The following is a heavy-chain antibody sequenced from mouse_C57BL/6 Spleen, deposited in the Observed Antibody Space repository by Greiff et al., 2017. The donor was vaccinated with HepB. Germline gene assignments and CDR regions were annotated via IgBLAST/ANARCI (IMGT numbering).Heavy chain of an antibody. J-gene: IGHJ4*01. Sequence: QVQLQQSGAELARPGASVKLSCKASGYTFTSYGISWVKQRTGQGLEWIGEIYPRSGNTYYNEKFKGKATLTADKSSSTAYMELRSLTSEDSAVYFCARLGNGSSYYAMDYWGQGTSVTVSS. D-gene: IGHD1-1*01. CDR1: GYTFTSYG. CDR3: ARLGNGSSYYAMDY. V-gene: IGHV1-81*01. CDR2: IYPRSGNT.